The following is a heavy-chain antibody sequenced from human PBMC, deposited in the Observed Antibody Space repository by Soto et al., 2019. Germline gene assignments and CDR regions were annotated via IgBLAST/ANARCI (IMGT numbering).Heavy chain of an antibody. V-gene: IGHV3-23*01. CDR2: ISGSGGST. Sequence: PGGSLRLSCAASGFTFSSYAMSWVRQAPGKGLEWVSAISGSGGSTYYADSVKGRFTISRDNSKNTLYLQMNSLRAEDTAVYYCANPPGRYCSGGSCYVDYYYYGMDVWGQGTTVTVSS. CDR1: GFTFSSYA. J-gene: IGHJ6*02. D-gene: IGHD2-15*01. CDR3: ANPPGRYCSGGSCYVDYYYYGMDV.